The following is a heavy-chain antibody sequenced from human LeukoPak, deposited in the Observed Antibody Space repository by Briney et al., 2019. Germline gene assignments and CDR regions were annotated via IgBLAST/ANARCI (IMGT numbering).Heavy chain of an antibody. D-gene: IGHD1-26*01. Sequence: SSETLSLTCTVSGGSINSYYWSWIRQPPGKGLEWIGYIYYSGSTNYNPSLKSRVTISVDTSKNQFSLKPSSVTAADTAVYYCAVGASGSYSGYFQHWGQGTLVTVSS. V-gene: IGHV4-59*01. CDR1: GGSINSYY. CDR2: IYYSGST. J-gene: IGHJ1*01. CDR3: AVGASGSYSGYFQH.